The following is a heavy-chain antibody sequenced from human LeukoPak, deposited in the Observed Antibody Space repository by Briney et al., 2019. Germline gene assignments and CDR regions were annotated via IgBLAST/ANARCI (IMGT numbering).Heavy chain of an antibody. Sequence: SETLSLTCTVSGGSISSYYWSWIRQPPGKGLEWIGYIYYSGSTNYNPSLKSRVTISVDTSKNQFSLKLSSVTAADTAVYYCARRQLSSSTNAFDIWGQGTMVTVSS. V-gene: IGHV4-59*12. CDR1: GGSISSYY. CDR2: IYYSGST. D-gene: IGHD2-2*01. J-gene: IGHJ3*02. CDR3: ARRQLSSSTNAFDI.